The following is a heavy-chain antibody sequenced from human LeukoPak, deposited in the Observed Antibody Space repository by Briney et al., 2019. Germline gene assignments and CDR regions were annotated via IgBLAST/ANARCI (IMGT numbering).Heavy chain of an antibody. V-gene: IGHV3-74*01. CDR3: AREGYSGYVD. D-gene: IGHD5-12*01. CDR1: GFTFSSYG. CDR2: INSDGAST. Sequence: GGSLRLSCAASGFTFSSYGMSWVRQAPGKGLEWVSHINSDGASTTYADSVKGRFTISRDNTKNTLYLQMNSLRVEDTALYYCAREGYSGYVDWGQGALVTVSS. J-gene: IGHJ4*02.